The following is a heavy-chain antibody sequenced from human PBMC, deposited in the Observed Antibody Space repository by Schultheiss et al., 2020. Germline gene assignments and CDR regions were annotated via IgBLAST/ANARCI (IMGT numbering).Heavy chain of an antibody. CDR3: ARDYYDSSGYYYVFDY. CDR1: GGSISSSSYY. V-gene: IGHV4-61*01. CDR2: IYYSGST. D-gene: IGHD3-22*01. Sequence: SETLSLTCTVSGGSISSSSYYWGWIRQPPGKGLEWIGYIYYSGSTNYNPSLKSRVTISVDTSKNQFSLKLSSVTAADTAVYYCARDYYDSSGYYYVFDYWGQGTLVTVSS. J-gene: IGHJ4*02.